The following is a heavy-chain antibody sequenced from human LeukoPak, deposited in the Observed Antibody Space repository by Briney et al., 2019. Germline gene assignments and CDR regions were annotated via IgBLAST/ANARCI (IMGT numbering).Heavy chain of an antibody. D-gene: IGHD2-2*01. V-gene: IGHV1-2*02. CDR2: INPNSGGT. CDR3: ARAYIVLVPAAKAHFDY. CDR1: GYTFTGYY. Sequence: GASVKVSCKASGYTFTGYYMHWVRQAPGQGLEWMGWINPNSGGTNYAQKFQGRVTMTRDTSISTAYMELSRLRSDDTAVYYCARAYIVLVPAAKAHFDYWGQGTLVTVSS. J-gene: IGHJ4*02.